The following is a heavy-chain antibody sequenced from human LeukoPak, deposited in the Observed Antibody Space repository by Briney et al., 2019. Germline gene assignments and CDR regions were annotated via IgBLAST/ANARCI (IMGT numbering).Heavy chain of an antibody. D-gene: IGHD3-9*01. V-gene: IGHV1-18*01. CDR2: VTSYNGDT. CDR1: GYTFNNYG. J-gene: IGHJ5*02. CDR3: AKDWHILTGRNCFDP. Sequence: ASVKVSCKASGYTFNNYGISWVRQAPGQGLEWMGWVTSYNGDTNYAQKFQGRVTMSTDTSTSTAYMELRSLTFNDTAIYYCAKDWHILTGRNCFDPWGQGTLVTVSS.